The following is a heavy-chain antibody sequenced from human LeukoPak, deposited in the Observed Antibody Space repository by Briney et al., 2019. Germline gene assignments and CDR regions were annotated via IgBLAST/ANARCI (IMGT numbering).Heavy chain of an antibody. CDR3: ARHLKGYCSNGVCSDAFDI. CDR2: IYYSGKT. D-gene: IGHD2-8*01. Sequence: SETLSLTCTVSSGSISSSSSYYCGWIRQPPGKGLEWIGSIYYSGKTYYNPSLKSRVTISVGTSKNQFTLKLSSVTAADTAVYYCARHLKGYCSNGVCSDAFDIWGQGTMVTVSS. J-gene: IGHJ3*02. CDR1: SGSISSSSSYY. V-gene: IGHV4-39*01.